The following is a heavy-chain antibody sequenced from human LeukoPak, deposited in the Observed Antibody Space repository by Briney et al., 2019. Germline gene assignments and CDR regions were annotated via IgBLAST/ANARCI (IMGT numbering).Heavy chain of an antibody. D-gene: IGHD2-15*01. Sequence: GGSLRLSCAVSGFSFRSYSMIWVRQAPGKGLEWVSSITDNSSYKFYADSVKGRFTMSRDNAKNSLYLQMNSLRAEDTAVYYCARDTGATSKLGYCGGGSCYFDYWGQGTLVTVSS. CDR1: GFSFRSYS. J-gene: IGHJ4*02. CDR2: ITDNSSYK. V-gene: IGHV3-21*01. CDR3: ARDTGATSKLGYCGGGSCYFDY.